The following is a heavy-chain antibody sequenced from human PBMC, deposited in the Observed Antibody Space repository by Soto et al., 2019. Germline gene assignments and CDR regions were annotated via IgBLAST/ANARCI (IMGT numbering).Heavy chain of an antibody. CDR1: GFTFSSYG. CDR2: ISYDGSNK. J-gene: IGHJ1*01. Sequence: GGSLRLSCAASGFTFSSYGMHWVRQAPGKGLEWVAVISYDGSNKYYADSVKGRFTISRDNSKNTLYLQMNSLRPEDTAVYYCAKGVVVAATYLQHWGQGTLVTVSS. V-gene: IGHV3-30*18. D-gene: IGHD2-15*01. CDR3: AKGVVVAATYLQH.